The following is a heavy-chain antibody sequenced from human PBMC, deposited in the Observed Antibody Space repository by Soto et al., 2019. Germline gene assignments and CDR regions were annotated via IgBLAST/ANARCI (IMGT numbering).Heavy chain of an antibody. Sequence: SETLSLTCTVSGGSISSGGYYWSWIRQHPGKGLEWIGYIYYSGSTYYNPSLKSRVTISVDTSKNQFSLKLSSVTAADTAVYYCASCSSNSYGMDVWGQGTTVTVSS. CDR3: ASCSSNSYGMDV. CDR1: GGSISSGGYY. CDR2: IYYSGST. V-gene: IGHV4-31*03. D-gene: IGHD2-15*01. J-gene: IGHJ6*02.